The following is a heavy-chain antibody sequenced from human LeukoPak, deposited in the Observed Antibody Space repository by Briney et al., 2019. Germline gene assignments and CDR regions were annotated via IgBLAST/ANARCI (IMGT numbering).Heavy chain of an antibody. D-gene: IGHD3-10*01. CDR2: ICDSGST. CDR1: GGSIRSSYYY. J-gene: IGHJ5*02. Sequence: SETLSLTCTVSGGSIRSSYYYWGWIRQPPGKGLEWIGSICDSGSTYYNPSLKSRVTISVDTSKNQFSLKLNSATAADPAVYYCARHYGPWGQGTLVTVSS. V-gene: IGHV4-39*01. CDR3: ARHYGP.